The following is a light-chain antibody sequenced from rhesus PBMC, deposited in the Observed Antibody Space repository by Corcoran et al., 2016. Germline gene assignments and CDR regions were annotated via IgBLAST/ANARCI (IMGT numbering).Light chain of an antibody. CDR3: LQYTTTPFT. CDR1: QSINSW. Sequence: DIQMTQSPSSLSASVGDTVTITCRANQSINSWLAWYQQKPGKAPKLLIYKASNLETGVPERISGSGSWTDFTLTVSSLQPEDFATYYCLQYTTTPFTFGPGTKLDIK. CDR2: KAS. J-gene: IGKJ3*01. V-gene: IGKV1-22*01.